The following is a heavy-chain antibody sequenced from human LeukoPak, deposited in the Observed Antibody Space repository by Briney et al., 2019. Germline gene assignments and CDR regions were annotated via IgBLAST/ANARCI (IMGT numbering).Heavy chain of an antibody. Sequence: SVKVSCKASGGTFSSYAISWVRQAPGQGLEWMGRISPILGIANYAQKFQGRVTITADKSTSTAYMELSSLRSEDTAVYYCASNLADYYGSGSYQPPHYWGQGTLVTVSS. CDR3: ASNLADYYGSGSYQPPHY. J-gene: IGHJ4*02. D-gene: IGHD3-10*01. CDR2: ISPILGIA. CDR1: GGTFSSYA. V-gene: IGHV1-69*04.